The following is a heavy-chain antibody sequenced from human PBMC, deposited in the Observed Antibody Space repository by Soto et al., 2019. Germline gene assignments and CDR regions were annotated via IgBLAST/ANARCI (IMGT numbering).Heavy chain of an antibody. Sequence: SETLSLTCTVSGGSVSSGSYYWSWIRQPPGKGLEWIGYIYYSGSTNYNPSLKSRVTISVDTSKNQFSLKLSSVTAADTAVYYCASLYYDFWSGYFVDCWGQGTLVTVSS. CDR2: IYYSGST. CDR3: ASLYYDFWSGYFVDC. J-gene: IGHJ4*02. D-gene: IGHD3-3*01. V-gene: IGHV4-61*01. CDR1: GGSVSSGSYY.